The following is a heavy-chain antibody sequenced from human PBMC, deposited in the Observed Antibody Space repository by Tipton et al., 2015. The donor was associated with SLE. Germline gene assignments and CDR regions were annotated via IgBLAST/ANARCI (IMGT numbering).Heavy chain of an antibody. Sequence: QLVQSGAEVKKPGASVKVSCKASGYTFTSYGISWVRQAPGQGLEWMGWISAYNGNTNYAQKLQGRVTMTTDTSTSTAYMELRSLRFDDTAVYYCARDTIFGVVPPNAFDIWGQGTMVTVSS. J-gene: IGHJ3*02. V-gene: IGHV1-18*01. D-gene: IGHD3-3*01. CDR3: ARDTIFGVVPPNAFDI. CDR1: GYTFTSYG. CDR2: ISAYNGNT.